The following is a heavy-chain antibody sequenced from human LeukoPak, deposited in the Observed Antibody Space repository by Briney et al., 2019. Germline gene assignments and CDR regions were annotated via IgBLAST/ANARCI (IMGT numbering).Heavy chain of an antibody. D-gene: IGHD2-15*01. J-gene: IGHJ4*02. V-gene: IGHV1-18*01. CDR1: GYTFTSYG. CDR3: AREGLGYCSSGSCYSDYFDY. CDR2: ISAYNGNT. Sequence: ASVKVSCKASGYTFTSYGISWVRQAPGQGLEWMGWISAYNGNTNYAQKLQGRVTMTTDTSTSTAYMELRSLRSDDTAVYYCAREGLGYCSSGSCYSDYFDYWGQGTLVTVSS.